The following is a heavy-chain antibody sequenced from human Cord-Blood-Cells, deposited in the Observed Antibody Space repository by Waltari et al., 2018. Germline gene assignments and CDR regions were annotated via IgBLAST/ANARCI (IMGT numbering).Heavy chain of an antibody. CDR2: IIPIFGTA. Sequence: QVQLVQSGAEVKKPGSSVKVSCKASGGTFSSYATSWVRQAPGQGLEWMGGIIPIFGTANYAQKFQGRVTITADESTSTAYMELSSLISEDTAVYYCARVGSIAATTNWFDPWGQGTLVTVSS. D-gene: IGHD6-13*01. CDR1: GGTFSSYA. V-gene: IGHV1-69*01. CDR3: ARVGSIAATTNWFDP. J-gene: IGHJ5*02.